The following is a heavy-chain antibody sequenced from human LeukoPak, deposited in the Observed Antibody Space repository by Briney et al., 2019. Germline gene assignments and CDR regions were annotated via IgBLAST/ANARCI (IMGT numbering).Heavy chain of an antibody. Sequence: GGSLRLSCAASGFTVNSNYMNWVRQAPGKGLEWVSVLYSDGRTYYADSVKGRFTISRDTSKNTLYLQVNSLRAEDTAVYYCAKNSDSSGNPFDYWGQGTLVTVSS. CDR1: GFTVNSNY. CDR3: AKNSDSSGNPFDY. J-gene: IGHJ4*02. CDR2: LYSDGRT. D-gene: IGHD6-19*01. V-gene: IGHV3-53*01.